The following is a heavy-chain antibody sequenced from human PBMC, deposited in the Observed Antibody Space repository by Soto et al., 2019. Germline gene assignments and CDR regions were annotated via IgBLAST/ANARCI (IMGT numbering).Heavy chain of an antibody. D-gene: IGHD4-17*01. Sequence: QVQLQESGPGLVKPSQTLSLTCTVSGGSISSGGYYWSWIRQHPGKCLEWIWYIYYSGSTYYNPYLKGRVTISVDTSKNQFSLKLSSVTAADTAVYYCAGDGTVTTWNWFDPWGQGTLVTVSS. CDR2: IYYSGST. CDR3: AGDGTVTTWNWFDP. J-gene: IGHJ5*02. V-gene: IGHV4-31*03. CDR1: GGSISSGGYY.